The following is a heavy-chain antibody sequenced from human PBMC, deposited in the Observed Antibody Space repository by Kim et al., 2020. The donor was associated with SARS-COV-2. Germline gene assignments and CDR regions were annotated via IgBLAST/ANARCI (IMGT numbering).Heavy chain of an antibody. CDR2: ISYDGSNK. CDR1: GFTFSSYG. J-gene: IGHJ4*02. D-gene: IGHD6-19*01. CDR3: AKSEGSGWLGY. Sequence: GGSLRLSCAASGFTFSSYGMHWVRQAPGKGLEWVAVISYDGSNKYYADSVKGRFTISRDNSKNTLYLQMNSLRAEDTAVYYCAKSEGSGWLGYWGQGTLVTVSS. V-gene: IGHV3-30*18.